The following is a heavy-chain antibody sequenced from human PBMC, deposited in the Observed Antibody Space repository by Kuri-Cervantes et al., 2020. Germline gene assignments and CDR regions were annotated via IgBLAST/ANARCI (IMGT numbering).Heavy chain of an antibody. J-gene: IGHJ4*02. CDR1: GYTFTSYA. D-gene: IGHD5-12*01. Sequence: ASVKVSCKASGYTFTSYAMHWVRQAPGQRLEWMGWINAGNGNTKYSQKFQGRVTITRDTSASTAYMELSSPRSEDTAVYYCARSWNGYALEFDYWGQGTLVTVSS. CDR3: ARSWNGYALEFDY. CDR2: INAGNGNT. V-gene: IGHV1-3*01.